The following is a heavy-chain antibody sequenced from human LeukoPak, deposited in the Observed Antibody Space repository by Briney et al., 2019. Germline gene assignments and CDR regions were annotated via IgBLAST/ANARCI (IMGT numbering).Heavy chain of an antibody. V-gene: IGHV1-2*02. D-gene: IGHD3-10*01. CDR2: INPNSGGT. J-gene: IGHJ4*02. Sequence: ASVKVSCKASGYTFTGYYIHWVRQAPGQGLEWMGWINPNSGGTNYAQKFQGRVTMTRDTSISTAYMELSRLRSDDTALYYCARTMVRGVMIVSYWGQGTLVTVSS. CDR1: GYTFTGYY. CDR3: ARTMVRGVMIVSY.